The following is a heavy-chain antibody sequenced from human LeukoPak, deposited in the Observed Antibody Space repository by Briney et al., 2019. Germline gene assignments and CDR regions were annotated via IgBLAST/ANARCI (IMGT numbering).Heavy chain of an antibody. CDR2: IGAYNGNT. CDR1: GYTFTSYG. J-gene: IGHJ4*02. D-gene: IGHD6-13*01. Sequence: ASVKVSCRASGYTFTSYGISWVRQAPGQGLEWMGWIGAYNGNTNYAQKLQGRVTMTTDTSTSTAYMELRSLRFDDTAVYYCARGVAAAGTFDYWGQGTLVTVSS. CDR3: ARGVAAAGTFDY. V-gene: IGHV1-18*01.